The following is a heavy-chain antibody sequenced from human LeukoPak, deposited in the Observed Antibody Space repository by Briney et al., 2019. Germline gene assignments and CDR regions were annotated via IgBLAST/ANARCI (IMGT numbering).Heavy chain of an antibody. V-gene: IGHV1-69*04. CDR2: IIPILGIA. CDR3: ARSSGSYNYDY. D-gene: IGHD1-26*01. Sequence: SVKVSCKASGGTFSSYAISWVRQAPGQVLEWMGRIIPILGIANYAQKFQGRVTITADKSTSTAYMELSSLRSEDTAVYYCARSSGSYNYDYWGQGTLVTVSS. CDR1: GGTFSSYA. J-gene: IGHJ4*02.